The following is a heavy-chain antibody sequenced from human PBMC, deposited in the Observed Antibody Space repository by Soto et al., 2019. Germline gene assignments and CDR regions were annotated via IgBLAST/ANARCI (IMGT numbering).Heavy chain of an antibody. Sequence: PSETLSLTCSVSGVSISSYFWSWIRQAPGRGLEWIGYTYHRGSTNYSPSIKSRVAISLDTSENQFSLKVNSVTAADTAVYYCARIGGYHGPLDYWGQGTPVTVSS. D-gene: IGHD6-25*01. CDR3: ARIGGYHGPLDY. J-gene: IGHJ4*02. CDR2: TYHRGST. CDR1: GVSISSYF. V-gene: IGHV4-59*01.